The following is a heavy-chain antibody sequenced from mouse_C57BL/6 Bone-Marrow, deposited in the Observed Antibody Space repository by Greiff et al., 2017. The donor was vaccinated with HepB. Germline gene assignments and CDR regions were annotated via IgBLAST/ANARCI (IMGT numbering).Heavy chain of an antibody. CDR3: ARNYGPSFAY. J-gene: IGHJ3*01. V-gene: IGHV1-50*01. D-gene: IGHD1-1*01. CDR2: IDPSDSYT. Sequence: QVQLQQPGAELVKPGASVKLSCKASGYTFTSYWMQWVKQRPGQGLEWIGEIDPSDSYTNYNQKFKGKATLTVDTSSSTAYMQLSSLTSEDSAVYYCARNYGPSFAYWGQGTLVTVSA. CDR1: GYTFTSYW.